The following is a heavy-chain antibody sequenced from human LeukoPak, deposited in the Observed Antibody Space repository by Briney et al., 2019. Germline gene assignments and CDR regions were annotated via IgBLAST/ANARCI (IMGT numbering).Heavy chain of an antibody. CDR3: ARGPLNYYDSSGYSSYWYFDL. CDR2: ISAYNGKT. J-gene: IGHJ2*01. D-gene: IGHD3-22*01. CDR1: GYTFTSYG. Sequence: ASVKVSCKASGYTFTSYGISWVRQAPGQGLEWMGWISAYNGKTNYAQKFQGRVTMTTDTSTSTAYMELRSLRSDDTAVYYCARGPLNYYDSSGYSSYWYFDLWGRGTLVTVSS. V-gene: IGHV1-18*01.